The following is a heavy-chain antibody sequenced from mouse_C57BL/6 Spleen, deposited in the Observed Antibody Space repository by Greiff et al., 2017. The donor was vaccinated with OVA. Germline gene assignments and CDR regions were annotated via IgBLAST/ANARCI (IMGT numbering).Heavy chain of an antibody. D-gene: IGHD2-4*01. V-gene: IGHV5-6*01. CDR1: GFTFSSYG. J-gene: IGHJ3*01. CDR3: ARSYDYDRGFAY. CDR2: ISSGGSYT. Sequence: EVQVVESGGDLVKPGGSLKLSCAASGFTFSSYGMSWVRQTPDKRLEWVATISSGGSYTYYPDSVKGRFTISRDNAKNTLYLQMSSLKSEDTAMYYCARSYDYDRGFAYWGQGTLVTVSA.